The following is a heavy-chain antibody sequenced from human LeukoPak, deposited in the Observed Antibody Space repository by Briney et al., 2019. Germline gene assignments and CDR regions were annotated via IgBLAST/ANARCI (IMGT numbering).Heavy chain of an antibody. D-gene: IGHD3-22*01. CDR1: GGSFSGYY. J-gene: IGHJ3*02. CDR2: IYYSGST. CDR3: ASASYYYDSSASDAFDI. Sequence: NTSETLSLTCAVYGGSFSGYYWSWIRQPPGKGLEWIGYIYYSGSTNYNPSLKSRVTISVDTSKNQFSLKLSSVTAADTAVYYCASASYYYDSSASDAFDIWGQGTMVTVSS. V-gene: IGHV4-59*01.